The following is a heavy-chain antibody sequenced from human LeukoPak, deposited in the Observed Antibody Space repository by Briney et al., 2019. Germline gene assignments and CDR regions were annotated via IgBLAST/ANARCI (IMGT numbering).Heavy chain of an antibody. CDR3: ARGGSRSYTSSTLDY. Sequence: SETLSLTCAVYGGSFSGYYWSWIRQPPGKGLEWIGEINHSGSTNYNPSLKSRVTISVDTSKNRFSLKVSSVIAADTAMYYCARGGSRSYTSSTLDYWGQEPWSPSPQ. D-gene: IGHD6-6*01. CDR1: GGSFSGYY. CDR2: INHSGST. J-gene: IGHJ4*01. V-gene: IGHV4-34*01.